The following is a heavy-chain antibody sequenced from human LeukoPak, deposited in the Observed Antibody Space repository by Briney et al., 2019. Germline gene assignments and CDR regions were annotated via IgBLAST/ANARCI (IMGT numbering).Heavy chain of an antibody. V-gene: IGHV3-30-3*01. J-gene: IGHJ3*02. Sequence: PGGSLRLSCAASGFTFSSYAMHWVRQAPGKGLEWVAVISYDGSNKYYADSVKGRFTISRDNSKNTLYLQMNSLRAEDTAVYYCAAVYYYDSKGGPYAFDIWGQGTMVTVSS. CDR3: AAVYYYDSKGGPYAFDI. CDR1: GFTFSSYA. D-gene: IGHD3-22*01. CDR2: ISYDGSNK.